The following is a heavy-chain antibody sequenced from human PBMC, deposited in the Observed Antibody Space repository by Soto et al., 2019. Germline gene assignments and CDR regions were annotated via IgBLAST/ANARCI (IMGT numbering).Heavy chain of an antibody. CDR3: ARFRIFGADNSLPYYYGMDV. CDR1: GYNFRTYG. CDR2: ISGYNGDT. J-gene: IGHJ6*02. Sequence: QVQLVQSGTEVKKPGASVKVSCKASGYNFRTYGISWVRQAPGQGLEWMGWISGYNGDTDYAQKLQGRVTMTTDRSTGTDYMAVKGLSSDDTAVYYCARFRIFGADNSLPYYYGMDVWGQGNMVTVSS. D-gene: IGHD3-3*01. V-gene: IGHV1-18*01.